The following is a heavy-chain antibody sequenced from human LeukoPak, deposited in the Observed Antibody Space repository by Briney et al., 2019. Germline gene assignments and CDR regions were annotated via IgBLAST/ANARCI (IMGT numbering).Heavy chain of an antibody. CDR3: ARGGILQHLYGMDV. J-gene: IGHJ6*02. Sequence: SETLSLTCTVSGGSISSYYWNWIRQPAGKGLEWMGRIYYSGNTNYNPTLKSRVTMSVDTSKNQFSLKLSSVTAADTAVYYCARGGILQHLYGMDVWGQGTTVTVSS. V-gene: IGHV4-4*07. CDR2: IYYSGNT. D-gene: IGHD5-18*01. CDR1: GGSISSYY.